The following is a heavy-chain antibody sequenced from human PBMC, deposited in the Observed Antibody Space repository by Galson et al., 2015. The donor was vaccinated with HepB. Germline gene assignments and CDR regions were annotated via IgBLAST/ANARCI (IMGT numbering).Heavy chain of an antibody. CDR3: AREGVASYYYGMDV. V-gene: IGHV3-33*08. Sequence: SLRLSCAASGFTFSSYSMNWVRQAPGKGLEWVAVIWYDGSNKYYADSVKGRFTISRDNSKNTLYLQMNSLRAEDTAVYYCAREGVASYYYGMDVWGQGTTVTVSS. CDR2: IWYDGSNK. D-gene: IGHD2-15*01. CDR1: GFTFSSYS. J-gene: IGHJ6*02.